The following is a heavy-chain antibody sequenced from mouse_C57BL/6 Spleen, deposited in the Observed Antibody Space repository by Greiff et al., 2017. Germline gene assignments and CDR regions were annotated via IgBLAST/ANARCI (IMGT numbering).Heavy chain of an antibody. Sequence: VPLQQSGPELVKPGASVKISCYATGYPFTDYYLNWVKQRPGQGLEWIGWIYPGSGNTKYHEKFKGKATLTVDTSSSTAYMQLSSLTAEDSAVYSCARAELYWYFDVWGTGTTVTVSS. J-gene: IGHJ1*03. V-gene: IGHV1-84*01. CDR3: ARAELYWYFDV. CDR2: IYPGSGNT. CDR1: GYPFTDYY.